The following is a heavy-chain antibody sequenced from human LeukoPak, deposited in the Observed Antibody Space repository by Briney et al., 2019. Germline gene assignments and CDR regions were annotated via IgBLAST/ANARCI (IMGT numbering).Heavy chain of an antibody. CDR3: AKGDRIVARDAFDI. V-gene: IGHV3-43*01. CDR2: ISWDGGSK. Sequence: GGPLRLSCAASGFTFDDYTMHWVRQAPGKGLEWVSLISWDGGSKHYADSVKGRFTISRDNSKNSLYLQMNSLGTEDTALYYCAKGDRIVARDAFDIWGQGTMVTVSS. J-gene: IGHJ3*02. D-gene: IGHD6-6*01. CDR1: GFTFDDYT.